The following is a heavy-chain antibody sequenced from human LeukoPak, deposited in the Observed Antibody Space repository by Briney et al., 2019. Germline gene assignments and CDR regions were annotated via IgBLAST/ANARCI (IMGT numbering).Heavy chain of an antibody. V-gene: IGHV4-30-4*08. J-gene: IGHJ4*02. D-gene: IGHD1-26*01. CDR1: GGSISSDDYY. Sequence: SETLSLTCTVSGGSISSDDYYWTWLRQSPGKGLEWIGYIYHSGNTNYNPSLKSRATISIETSKNQFSLKLRFVTAADTAVYYCARESLGATTGFDYWGRGTLVTVSS. CDR2: IYHSGNT. CDR3: ARESLGATTGFDY.